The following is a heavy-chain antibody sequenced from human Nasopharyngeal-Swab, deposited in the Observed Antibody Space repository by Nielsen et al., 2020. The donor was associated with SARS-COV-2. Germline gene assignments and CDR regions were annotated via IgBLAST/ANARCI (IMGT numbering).Heavy chain of an antibody. D-gene: IGHD2-2*01. CDR2: IWYDGSNK. CDR3: ARDHLVLGDSTELAY. Sequence: GESLKISCAASGFIFSDYYMTWIRQAPGKGLEWVAVIWYDGSNKYYADSVKGRFTISRDNSKNTLYLQMNSLRAEDTAVYYCARDHLVLGDSTELAYWGQGTLVTVSS. V-gene: IGHV3-33*08. J-gene: IGHJ4*02. CDR1: GFIFSDYY.